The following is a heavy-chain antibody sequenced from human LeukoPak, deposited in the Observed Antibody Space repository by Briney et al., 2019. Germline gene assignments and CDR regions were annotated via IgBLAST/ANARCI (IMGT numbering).Heavy chain of an antibody. CDR3: AKEPREYCSSSSCPNWLDP. D-gene: IGHD2-2*01. V-gene: IGHV3-23*01. CDR1: GFTFSSYA. CDR2: VSASGGTT. J-gene: IGHJ5*02. Sequence: GGSLRLSCTASGFTFSSYAMSWVRQAPGKGLEWVSAVSASGGTTYYADSVKGRFTISRDNSKNTPHLQMNSLRAEDTAAYHCAKEPREYCSSSSCPNWLDPWGQGTLVTVSS.